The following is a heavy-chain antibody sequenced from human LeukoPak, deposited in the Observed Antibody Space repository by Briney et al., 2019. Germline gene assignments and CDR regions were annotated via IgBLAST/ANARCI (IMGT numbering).Heavy chain of an antibody. CDR1: GYIFTRYY. CDR3: ARADGRKDAFDI. V-gene: IGHV1-46*01. J-gene: IGHJ3*02. Sequence: ASVKVSCKASGYIFTRYYIHWVPQAPRQGLEWMGVINPSGGSTTYAQKFQGRVTMTRDTSTSTVYMELSGLRSEDTALYYCARADGRKDAFDIWGQGTLVTVSS. CDR2: INPSGGST.